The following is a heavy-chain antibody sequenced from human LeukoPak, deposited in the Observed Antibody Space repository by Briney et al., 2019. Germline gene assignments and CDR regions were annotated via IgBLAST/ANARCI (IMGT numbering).Heavy chain of an antibody. CDR1: GYTLTELS. D-gene: IGHD6-19*01. V-gene: IGHV1-24*01. J-gene: IGHJ3*02. CDR3: ARSGGWSMSVAFDI. Sequence: GASVKVSCKVSGYTLTELSMHWVRQTPGKGLEWMGGFDPEDGKTIYAQKFQGRVTITADKSTSTAYMELSSLRSEDTAVYYCARSGGWSMSVAFDIWGQGTMVTVSS. CDR2: FDPEDGKT.